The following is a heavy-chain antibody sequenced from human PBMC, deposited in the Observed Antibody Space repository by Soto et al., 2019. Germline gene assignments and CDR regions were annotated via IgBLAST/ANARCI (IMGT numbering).Heavy chain of an antibody. CDR1: EFSFSTYG. V-gene: IGHV3-30*18. D-gene: IGHD2-15*01. CDR3: AKDAGSKSRYLPYAMDI. J-gene: IGHJ6*02. Sequence: GRSMRLSCAASEFSFSTYGMHWVRQAKGKGLEWVAVISYDGSDEYCADSVKGRFTISRDNSKNTLYLQMNSLRVEDTAVYYCAKDAGSKSRYLPYAMDIWGQGTTVNVSS. CDR2: ISYDGSDE.